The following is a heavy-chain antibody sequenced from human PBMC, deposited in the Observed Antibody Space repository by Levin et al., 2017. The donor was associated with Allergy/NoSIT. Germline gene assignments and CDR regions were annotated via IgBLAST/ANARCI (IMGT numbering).Heavy chain of an antibody. V-gene: IGHV2-70*11. D-gene: IGHD3/OR15-3a*01. CDR3: ARIHLGGISYDFGSETDAFDF. CDR1: GFSLNTLGMC. CDR2: IDWDDRK. Sequence: SGPTLVKPTQTLTLTCTFSGFSLNTLGMCVSWIRQPPGEALEWLARIDWDDRKYYNTSLKTRLTLSKDTSNNQVGLTMTNVDPADTATYYCARIHLGGISYDFGSETDAFDFWGQGTKVIVSS. J-gene: IGHJ3*01.